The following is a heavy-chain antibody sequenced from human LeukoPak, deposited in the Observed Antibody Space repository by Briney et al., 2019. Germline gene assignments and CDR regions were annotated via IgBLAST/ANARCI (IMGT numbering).Heavy chain of an antibody. D-gene: IGHD3-22*01. J-gene: IGHJ4*02. CDR1: GYTFTGYY. CDR3: ARVGHYYDSSGYYPFGY. CDR2: INPNSGGT. V-gene: IGHV1-2*02. Sequence: ASVKVSCKASGYTFTGYYMHWVRQAPGQGLEWMGWINPNSGGTNYAQKFQGRVTMTRDTSISTAYMELSRLRPDDTAVYYCARVGHYYDSSGYYPFGYWGQGTLVTVSS.